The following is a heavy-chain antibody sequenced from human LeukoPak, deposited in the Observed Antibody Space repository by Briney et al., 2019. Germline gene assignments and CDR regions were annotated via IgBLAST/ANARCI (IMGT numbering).Heavy chain of an antibody. CDR2: ITSNGGGT. CDR1: GFTFSNYV. V-gene: IGHV3-23*01. J-gene: IGHJ4*02. Sequence: PGGSLRLSCAASGFTFSNYVMNWVRQTPGKGLEWVSAITSNGGGTYLADSVKGQFTISRDNSKNTLYMQLNSLRADDTAVYYCVTVKAGSAYADWGQGTLVTVSS. CDR3: VTVKAGSAYAD. D-gene: IGHD5-12*01.